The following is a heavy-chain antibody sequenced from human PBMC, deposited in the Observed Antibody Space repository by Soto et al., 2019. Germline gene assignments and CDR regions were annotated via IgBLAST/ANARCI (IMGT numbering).Heavy chain of an antibody. D-gene: IGHD1-26*01. V-gene: IGHV4-59*01. CDR2: IYASGSP. CDR1: GCSIIFYY. J-gene: IGHJ4*02. Sequence: SETLSLTYTISGCSIIFYYLSWVRQPPGHELEWIGYIYASGSPYYNPSLRSRVTISADTSKNQISLKLTSPTAADTAVYYCARGVGSSPPRYWGRGTLVTVS. CDR3: ARGVGSSPPRY.